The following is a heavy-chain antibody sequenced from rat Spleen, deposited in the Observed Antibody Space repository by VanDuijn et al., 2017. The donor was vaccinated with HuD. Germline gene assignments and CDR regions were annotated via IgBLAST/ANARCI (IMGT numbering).Heavy chain of an antibody. D-gene: IGHD4-1*01. CDR3: VTGGAFAY. Sequence: EVQLVESGGGLVQPGGSLKLSCVASGFTFNNYWMTWIRQAPGKGLEWVASITNASGRTYYPDSVKGRFTFSRDNVKSTQYLQMDSLRSEDTATYYCVTGGAFAYWGQGTLVSVSS. CDR1: GFTFNNYW. V-gene: IGHV5-31*01. J-gene: IGHJ3*01. CDR2: ITNASGRT.